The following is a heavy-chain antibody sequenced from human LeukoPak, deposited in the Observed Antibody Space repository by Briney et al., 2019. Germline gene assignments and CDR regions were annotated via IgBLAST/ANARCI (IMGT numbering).Heavy chain of an antibody. CDR3: ASPAPYDSSGYGAFDI. D-gene: IGHD3-22*01. Sequence: SETLSLTCTVSGGSISSYYWSWIRQPPGKGLEWIGYIYYSGSTNYNPSLKSRVTISVDTSKNQFSLKLSSVTAADTAVYYCASPAPYDSSGYGAFDIWRQGTMVTVSS. V-gene: IGHV4-59*08. CDR1: GGSISSYY. CDR2: IYYSGST. J-gene: IGHJ3*02.